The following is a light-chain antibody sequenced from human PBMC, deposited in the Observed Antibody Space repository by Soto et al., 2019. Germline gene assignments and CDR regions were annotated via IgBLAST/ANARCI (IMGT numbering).Light chain of an antibody. J-gene: IGKJ4*01. CDR3: QEYFSSLT. V-gene: IGKV4-1*01. CDR2: WAS. CDR1: QSVLYSSDNKNY. Sequence: DIVMTQSPDSLAVSLGEMATINCKSSQSVLYSSDNKNYLAWYQQKPGQPPKLLIYWASTRDSGVPDRCSGSGSGADYTLTISRLRAEGVAVYYCQEYFSSLTVGGGTKVEIK.